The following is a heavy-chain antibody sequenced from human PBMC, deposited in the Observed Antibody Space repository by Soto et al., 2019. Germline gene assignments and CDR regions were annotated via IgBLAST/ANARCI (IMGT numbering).Heavy chain of an antibody. Sequence: SETLSLTCTVSVGSISSYYWSWIRQPPGKGLEWIGYIYYSGSTNYNPSLKSRVTISVDTSKNQFSLKLSSVTAADTAVYYCARVRWGTYGMDVWGQGTTVTVSS. CDR2: IYYSGST. CDR3: ARVRWGTYGMDV. CDR1: VGSISSYY. V-gene: IGHV4-59*01. J-gene: IGHJ6*02. D-gene: IGHD3-16*01.